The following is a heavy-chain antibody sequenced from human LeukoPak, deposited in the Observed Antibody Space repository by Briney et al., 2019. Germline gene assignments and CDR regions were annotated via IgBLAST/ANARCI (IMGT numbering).Heavy chain of an antibody. CDR3: AKGGAVAAAPYYYYGMDV. V-gene: IGHV3-23*01. CDR2: ISGSGGST. Sequence: GGSLRLSCAASGFTFSSYAMSWVRQAPGKGLEWVSAISGSGGSTYYADSVKGRFTISRDNSKNTLYLQMNSLRAEDTAVYYCAKGGAVAAAPYYYYGMDVWGQGTTVTVSS. J-gene: IGHJ6*02. D-gene: IGHD6-19*01. CDR1: GFTFSSYA.